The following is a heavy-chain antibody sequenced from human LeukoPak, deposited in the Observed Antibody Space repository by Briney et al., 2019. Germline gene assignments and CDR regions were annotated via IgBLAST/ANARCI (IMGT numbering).Heavy chain of an antibody. CDR1: GFTFSSYA. D-gene: IGHD6-6*01. J-gene: IGHJ5*02. Sequence: PGGSLRLSCAASGFTFSSYAMHWIRQPPGKGLEWIGEINHSGSTNYNPSLKSRVTISVDTSKSQFSLKLSSVTAADTAVYYCARGRIAYPSAARPRNWFDPWGQGTLVTVSS. V-gene: IGHV4-34*01. CDR3: ARGRIAYPSAARPRNWFDP. CDR2: INHSGST.